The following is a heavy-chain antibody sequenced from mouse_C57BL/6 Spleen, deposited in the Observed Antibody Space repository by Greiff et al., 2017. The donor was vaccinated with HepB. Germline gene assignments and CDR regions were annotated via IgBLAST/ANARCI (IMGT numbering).Heavy chain of an antibody. D-gene: IGHD1-1*01. V-gene: IGHV5-17*01. CDR1: GFTFSDYG. Sequence: EVKLMESGGGLVKPGGSLKLSCAASGFTFSDYGMHWVRQAPEKGLEWVAYISSGSSTIYYADTVKGRFTISRDNAKNTLFLQMTSLRSEDTAMYYCARGGPTVPEDYWGQGTTLTVSS. CDR3: ARGGPTVPEDY. J-gene: IGHJ2*01. CDR2: ISSGSSTI.